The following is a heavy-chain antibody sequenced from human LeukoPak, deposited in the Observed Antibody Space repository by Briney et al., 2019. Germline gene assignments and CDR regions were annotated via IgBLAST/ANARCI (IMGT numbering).Heavy chain of an antibody. J-gene: IGHJ4*02. Sequence: SETLSLTCTVSGGSINSGDYYWSWIRQPPGKGLEWIGYIYYNGNTHYNPSLKSRVTISVDTSKNQFSLKLSSVTAADTAVYYCARAAGYSGFGVDYWGQGTLVTVSS. V-gene: IGHV4-30-4*01. CDR3: ARAAGYSGFGVDY. D-gene: IGHD5-12*01. CDR2: IYYNGNT. CDR1: GGSINSGDYY.